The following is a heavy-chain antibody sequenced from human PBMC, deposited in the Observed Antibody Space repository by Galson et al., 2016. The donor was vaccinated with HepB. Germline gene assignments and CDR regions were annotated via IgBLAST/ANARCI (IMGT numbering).Heavy chain of an antibody. CDR1: GFTFSSYS. CDR2: IGGGADT. CDR3: AKNREYYYCSGNCNWFDH. J-gene: IGHJ5*02. V-gene: IGHV3-23*01. Sequence: SLRLSCAASGFTFSSYSMSWVRQAPGKGLKWVSSIGGGADTYYADSVKGRFIISRDNSKNTLYLQMNSMRAEDTAIYYCAKNREYYYCSGNCNWFDHWGQVTLVTVSS. D-gene: IGHD3-10*01.